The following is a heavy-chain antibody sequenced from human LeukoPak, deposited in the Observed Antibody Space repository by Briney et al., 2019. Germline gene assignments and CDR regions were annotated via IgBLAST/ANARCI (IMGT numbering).Heavy chain of an antibody. J-gene: IGHJ4*02. D-gene: IGHD1-26*01. CDR3: ARVRGSYHFDY. CDR1: GFTFSSYA. V-gene: IGHV3-23*01. CDR2: ISGSGGST. Sequence: GGSLRLSCAASGFTFSSYAMSWVRQAPGKGLEWVSAISGSGGSTYYADSVKGRFTISRDNSKNTLYLQMNSLRAQDTAVYYCARVRGSYHFDYWGQGTLVTVSS.